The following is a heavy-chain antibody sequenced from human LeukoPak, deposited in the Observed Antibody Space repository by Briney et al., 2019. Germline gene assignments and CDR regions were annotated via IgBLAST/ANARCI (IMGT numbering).Heavy chain of an antibody. CDR2: MKGGGET. CDR3: ARASWISTADAVR. J-gene: IGHJ4*02. D-gene: IGHD2-2*03. CDR1: GFSFTNYA. Sequence: GGSLRLSCVASGFSFTNYAMSWVRQAPARGPEWLSSMKGGGETFYADSVRGRFTLSRDISRNTVYFQLNNLRVDDTATYYCARASWISTADAVRWGQGTQVTVSS. V-gene: IGHV3-23*01.